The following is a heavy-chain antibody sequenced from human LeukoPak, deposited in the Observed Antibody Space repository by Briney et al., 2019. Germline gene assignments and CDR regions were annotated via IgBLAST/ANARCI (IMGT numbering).Heavy chain of an antibody. J-gene: IGHJ4*02. CDR3: GRDTATALDY. CDR1: GFTLSDHY. V-gene: IGHV3-72*01. CDR2: IKNKRGSYTA. D-gene: IGHD2-21*02. Sequence: AGGSLRLSCAASGFTLSDHYMDWVRQAPVKGLEWVGRIKNKRGSYTADYAASVKGRFTISRDDSQNSLYLQMNSLKTEDTAVYYCGRDTATALDYWGQGTLVTVSS.